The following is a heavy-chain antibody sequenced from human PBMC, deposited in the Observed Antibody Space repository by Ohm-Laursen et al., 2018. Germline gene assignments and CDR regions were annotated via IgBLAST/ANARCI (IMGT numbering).Heavy chain of an antibody. V-gene: IGHV3-33*01. CDR3: ARVLRYDSSGYRIPDY. D-gene: IGHD3-22*01. J-gene: IGHJ4*02. Sequence: SLRLSCSASGFTFNSYGMHWVRQTPGKGLEWVALIWYDGSNKYYADSVKGRFTISRDNSKNSLYLQMNSLRAEDTALYHCARVLRYDSSGYRIPDYWGQGTLVTVSS. CDR1: GFTFNSYG. CDR2: IWYDGSNK.